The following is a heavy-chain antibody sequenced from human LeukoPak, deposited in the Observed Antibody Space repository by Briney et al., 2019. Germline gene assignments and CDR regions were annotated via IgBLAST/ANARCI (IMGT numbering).Heavy chain of an antibody. V-gene: IGHV3-21*04. CDR1: GFTFSSYS. D-gene: IGHD1-26*01. Sequence: GGSLRLSCAASGFTFSSYSMNWVRQAPGKGLEWVSSISSSSSYIYYADSVKGRFTISRDSSKNTLYLQVNSLRAEDTAVYYCAGGSYRYYFDYWGQGALVTVSS. CDR2: ISSSSSYI. CDR3: AGGSYRYYFDY. J-gene: IGHJ4*02.